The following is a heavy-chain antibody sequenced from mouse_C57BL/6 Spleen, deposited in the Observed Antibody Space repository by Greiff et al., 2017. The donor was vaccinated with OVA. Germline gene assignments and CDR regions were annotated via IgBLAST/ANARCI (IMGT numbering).Heavy chain of an antibody. CDR3: ARGLAFDD. D-gene: IGHD4-1*01. CDR1: GYTFTSYW. V-gene: IGHV1-69*01. Sequence: QVQLQQPGAELVMPGASVKLSCKASGYTFTSYWMHWVKQRPGQGLEWIGEIDPSDSYTNYNQKFKGKSTLTVDKSSSTAYMQLSSLTSEDAAVYYCARGLAFDDWGQGTTLTVSS. CDR2: IDPSDSYT. J-gene: IGHJ2*01.